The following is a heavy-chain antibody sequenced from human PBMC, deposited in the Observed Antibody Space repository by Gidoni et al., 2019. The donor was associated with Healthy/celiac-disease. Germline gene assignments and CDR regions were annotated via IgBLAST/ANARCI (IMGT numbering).Heavy chain of an antibody. Sequence: EVQLLESGGGLVQPGGSLRLSCAASGLTSSRYAMSWVRQAPGKGMEWVSAISSSGGSTYYADSVKGRFTISRDNSKNTLYLQMNSLRAEDTAVYYCAKGQLGWWTLRYFDYWGQGTLVTVSS. J-gene: IGHJ4*02. CDR3: AKGQLGWWTLRYFDY. CDR2: ISSSGGST. V-gene: IGHV3-23*01. CDR1: GLTSSRYA. D-gene: IGHD2-8*02.